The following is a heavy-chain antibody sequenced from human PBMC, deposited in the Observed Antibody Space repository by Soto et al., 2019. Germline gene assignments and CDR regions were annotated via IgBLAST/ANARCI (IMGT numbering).Heavy chain of an antibody. J-gene: IGHJ4*02. CDR1: GFTVSSNY. CDR3: AREARESYYSDPYYFDY. D-gene: IGHD1-26*01. V-gene: IGHV3-66*01. Sequence: GGSLRLSCAASGFTVSSNYMSWVRQAPGKGLEWVSVIYSGGSTYYADSVKGRFTISRDNSKNTLYLQMNSLRAEDTAVYYCAREARESYYSDPYYFDYWGQGTLVTVSS. CDR2: IYSGGST.